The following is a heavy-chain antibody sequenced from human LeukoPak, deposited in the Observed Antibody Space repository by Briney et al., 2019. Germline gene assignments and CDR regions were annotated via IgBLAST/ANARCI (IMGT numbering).Heavy chain of an antibody. CDR1: GFTFSSYG. J-gene: IGHJ4*02. Sequence: PGGSLRLSCAASGFTFSSYGMHWVRQAPGKGLEWVAFIRYDGSNKYYADSVKGRFTISRDNSKNTLYLQMNSLRAEDTAVYYCAKDPSFRPGYFDYWGQGTLGTVSS. CDR3: AKDPSFRPGYFDY. CDR2: IRYDGSNK. V-gene: IGHV3-30*02.